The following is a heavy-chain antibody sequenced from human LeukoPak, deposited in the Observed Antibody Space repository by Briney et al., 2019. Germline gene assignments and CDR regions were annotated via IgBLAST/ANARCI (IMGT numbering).Heavy chain of an antibody. CDR1: GFTFSTYG. D-gene: IGHD4-11*01. CDR2: IWYDGSNK. V-gene: IGHV3-33*01. Sequence: GGSLRLSCAASGFTFSTYGMHWVRQAPGKGLEWVAVIWYDGSNKYYGDSVKGRFTISRDNSKNTLYLQMNSLRAGDTAVYYCASVHYSNYVLEYWGQGTLVTVSS. J-gene: IGHJ4*02. CDR3: ASVHYSNYVLEY.